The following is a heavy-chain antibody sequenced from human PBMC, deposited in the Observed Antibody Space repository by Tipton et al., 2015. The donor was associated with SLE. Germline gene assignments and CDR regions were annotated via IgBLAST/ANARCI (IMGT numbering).Heavy chain of an antibody. V-gene: IGHV4-34*01. Sequence: TLSLTCAVYGGSFSGYYWSWIRQPPGKGLEWIGEINHSGSTNYNPSLKSRVTISVDTSKNQFSLKLGSVTAADTALYYCATRTLHEQPAYNWFDPWGQGTLVTVSS. CDR3: ATRTLHEQPAYNWFDP. J-gene: IGHJ5*02. D-gene: IGHD6-13*01. CDR2: INHSGST. CDR1: GGSFSGYY.